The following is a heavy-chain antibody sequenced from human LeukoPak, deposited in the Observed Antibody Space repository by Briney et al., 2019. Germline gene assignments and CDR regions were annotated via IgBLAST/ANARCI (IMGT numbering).Heavy chain of an antibody. CDR2: VYSSGST. Sequence: PSETLSLTCTVSGGSISSYSWSWIRQPAGKGLEWIGRVYSSGSTNYNPSLKGRVTMSVDTSKNQLSLKLNSVTAADTAVYYCAREIYHQLGLYYYYYMDVWGKGTTVTVSS. V-gene: IGHV4-4*07. CDR3: AREIYHQLGLYYYYYMDV. CDR1: GGSISSYS. J-gene: IGHJ6*03. D-gene: IGHD3-16*01.